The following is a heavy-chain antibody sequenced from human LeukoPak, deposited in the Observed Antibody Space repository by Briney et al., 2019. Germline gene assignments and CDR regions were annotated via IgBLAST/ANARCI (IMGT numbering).Heavy chain of an antibody. V-gene: IGHV3-21*01. J-gene: IGHJ4*01. Sequence: GGSLRLSCAASGFTFSSYSMNWVRQAPGKGLEWVSSISSSSSYIYYADSVKGRFTISRDNAKNSLYLQMNSLRAEDTAVYYCARTGTPHPLPNFDYWGQEPWSPSPQ. CDR1: GFTFSSYS. CDR3: ARTGTPHPLPNFDY. CDR2: ISSSSSYI. D-gene: IGHD3-10*01.